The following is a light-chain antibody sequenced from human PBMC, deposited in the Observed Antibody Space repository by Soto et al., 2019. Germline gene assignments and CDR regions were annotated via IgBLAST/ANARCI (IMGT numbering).Light chain of an antibody. CDR1: QDISNT. Sequence: DIQITQSPSSLSASVGDMVTITCQARQDISNTISWNEQRQGNAPKLVIHDASTLETGFPSILIDSGSGTEFTFTITTLQSEDIATYYCHQYHSLPLTFGVGTKVDIK. CDR2: DAS. V-gene: IGKV1-33*01. CDR3: HQYHSLPLT. J-gene: IGKJ4*01.